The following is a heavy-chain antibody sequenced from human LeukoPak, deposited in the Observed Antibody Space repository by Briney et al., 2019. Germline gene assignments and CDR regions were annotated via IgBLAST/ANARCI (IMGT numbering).Heavy chain of an antibody. Sequence: PGGSLRLSCAASGFTFSSYAMHWVRQAPGKGLEWVAFIRYDGGNGNYADSVKGRFIISRDNSKNTLYLQMKSLGAEDTAVYYCVRGDEVDYWGQGTLVTVSS. CDR1: GFTFSSYA. CDR2: IRYDGGNG. J-gene: IGHJ4*02. V-gene: IGHV3-30*02. CDR3: VRGDEVDY. D-gene: IGHD3-16*01.